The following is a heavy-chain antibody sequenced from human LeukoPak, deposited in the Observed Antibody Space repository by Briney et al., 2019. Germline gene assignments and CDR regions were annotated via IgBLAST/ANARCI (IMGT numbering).Heavy chain of an antibody. CDR3: AKDRSGENEEAFDI. D-gene: IGHD7-27*01. V-gene: IGHV3-23*01. CDR1: GFTFRSDA. J-gene: IGHJ3*02. Sequence: GGSLRLSCAASGFTFRSDAMSWVRQAPGKGLEWVSDISGSGGGTYYADSVKGGFTISRDNSKNTLYMQMNRLRAEETGVYYSAKDRSGENEEAFDIWGQGTMVTVSS. CDR2: ISGSGGGT.